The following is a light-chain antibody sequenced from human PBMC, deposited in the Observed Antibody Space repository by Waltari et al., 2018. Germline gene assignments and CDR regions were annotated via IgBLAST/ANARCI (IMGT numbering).Light chain of an antibody. Sequence: EIVMTQSPATLPVSPGEGATPSCRASQSISNKLAWYQQKPGQAPRLLIFGASTRATGVPARFSGSGSGTEFTLSISSLQSEDFAVYFCQHYNNLPLTFGGGTRVEI. J-gene: IGKJ4*01. CDR1: QSISNK. CDR3: QHYNNLPLT. CDR2: GAS. V-gene: IGKV3-15*01.